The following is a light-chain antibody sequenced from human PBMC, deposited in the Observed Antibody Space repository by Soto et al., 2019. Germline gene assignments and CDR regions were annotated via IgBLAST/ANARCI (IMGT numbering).Light chain of an antibody. J-gene: IGLJ3*02. CDR2: RNN. CDR3: AAWDDSRLWV. V-gene: IGLV1-47*01. CDR1: SSNIGSNY. Sequence: QSALTQPPSASGTPGQRATISCSGSSSNIGSNYVYWYQQLPGTAPKLLIYRNNQRPSGVPDRFSGSKSGTSASLAISGLRSEDEADYYCAAWDDSRLWVFGGGTKVTVL.